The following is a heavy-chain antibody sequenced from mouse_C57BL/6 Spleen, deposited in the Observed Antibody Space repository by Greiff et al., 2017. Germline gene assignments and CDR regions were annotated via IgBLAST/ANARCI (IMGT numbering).Heavy chain of an antibody. CDR1: GFTFSSYT. V-gene: IGHV5-9*01. Sequence: EVMLVESGGGLVKPGGSLKLSCAASGFTFSSYTMSWVSQTPEKRLEWFATISGGGGNTYYQDSVKGRFTISRDNAQNTLYLQMSSLMSEYTALYYCATSVRCSYWGQGTLVTVSA. CDR2: ISGGGGNT. CDR3: ATSVRCSY. J-gene: IGHJ3*01. D-gene: IGHD3-3*01.